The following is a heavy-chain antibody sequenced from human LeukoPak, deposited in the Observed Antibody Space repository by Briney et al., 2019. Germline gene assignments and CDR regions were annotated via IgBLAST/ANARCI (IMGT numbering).Heavy chain of an antibody. CDR3: AREATWGQWYFDH. CDR2: IASDGGAK. D-gene: IGHD6-19*01. Sequence: PGTSLRLSCVASGFSFSNHGRHWVRQAPGKGLEWVSVIASDGGAKFYADSVKGRFTLSRDNPKNMFFLQMNLLTVEDTAIYYCAREATWGQWYFDHWGQGTPVTVSS. CDR1: GFSFSNHG. V-gene: IGHV3-30*03. J-gene: IGHJ4*02.